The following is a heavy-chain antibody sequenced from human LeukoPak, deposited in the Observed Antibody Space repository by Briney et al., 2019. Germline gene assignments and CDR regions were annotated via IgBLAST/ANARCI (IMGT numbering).Heavy chain of an antibody. V-gene: IGHV4-61*02. CDR1: GGSISSNSYY. Sequence: PSETLSLTCTVSGGSISSNSYYWSWIRQPAGKGLEWIGRIYTSGSTNYNPSLKSRVTISVDTSKNQFSLKLSSVTAADTAVYYCARDSVGAPLFWGQGTLVTVSS. J-gene: IGHJ4*02. D-gene: IGHD1-26*01. CDR2: IYTSGST. CDR3: ARDSVGAPLF.